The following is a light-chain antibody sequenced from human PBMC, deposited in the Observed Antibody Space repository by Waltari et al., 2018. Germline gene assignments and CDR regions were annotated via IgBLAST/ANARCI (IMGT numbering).Light chain of an antibody. J-gene: IGLJ2*01. CDR2: EVS. Sequence: QSALTQPPSASGSPGQSVTISCTGTSTDVGVYNYVSWYQQHPGKAPKPMSYEVSKRPPGVPDRFSGSKSGNTASLTVSGLQAEDEADYYCSSYAGSDNLIFGGGTKLTVL. CDR3: SSYAGSDNLI. CDR1: STDVGVYNY. V-gene: IGLV2-8*01.